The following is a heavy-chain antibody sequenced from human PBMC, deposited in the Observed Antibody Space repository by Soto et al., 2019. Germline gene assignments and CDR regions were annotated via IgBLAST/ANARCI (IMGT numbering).Heavy chain of an antibody. CDR1: GFTFSSYA. D-gene: IGHD2-2*01. CDR3: AKSKDYCSSTICYAGLWRYYYMDV. CDR2: ISGSGGST. V-gene: IGHV3-23*01. Sequence: EVQLLESGGGLVQPGGSLRLSCAASGFTFSSYAMSWVRQAPGKGLKWVSAISGSGGSTYYADSVKGRFTISRDNSKNTLYLQINSQRAEDTAVDYCAKSKDYCSSTICYAGLWRYYYMDVWGKGTTVTVSS. J-gene: IGHJ6*03.